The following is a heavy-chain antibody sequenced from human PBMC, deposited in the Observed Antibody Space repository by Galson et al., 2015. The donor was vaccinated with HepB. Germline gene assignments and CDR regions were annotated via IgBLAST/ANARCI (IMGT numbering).Heavy chain of an antibody. J-gene: IGHJ6*02. Sequence: SLRLSCAASGFTFSSYWMSWVRQAPGKGLEWVSYISPDSSTIYYADSVKGRFTISRDSAKKSLYLQMNSLRDEDTALYYCARGLRVRGITYYYYGMDVWGQGTTVTVSS. CDR3: ARGLRVRGITYYYYGMDV. CDR1: GFTFSSYW. D-gene: IGHD3-10*01. V-gene: IGHV3-48*02. CDR2: ISPDSSTI.